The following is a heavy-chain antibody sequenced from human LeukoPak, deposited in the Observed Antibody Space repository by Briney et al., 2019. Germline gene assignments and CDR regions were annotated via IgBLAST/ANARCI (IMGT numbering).Heavy chain of an antibody. V-gene: IGHV3-15*01. Sequence: PGASLRLSCAGSGFTFTNVWMKWVRQAPGKGLEWVGHIKTKTDGGTADYAAPVKGRFTISRDDSKNTLYLQMNSLRAEDTALYYCATESFRKRGIDYWGQGTQVTVSS. CDR2: IKTKTDGGTA. CDR1: GFTFTNVW. J-gene: IGHJ4*02. D-gene: IGHD2/OR15-2a*01. CDR3: ATESFRKRGIDY.